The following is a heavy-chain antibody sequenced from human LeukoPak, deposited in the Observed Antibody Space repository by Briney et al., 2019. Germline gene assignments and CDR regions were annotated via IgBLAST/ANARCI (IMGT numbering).Heavy chain of an antibody. CDR2: INHGGST. J-gene: IGHJ4*02. D-gene: IGHD5/OR15-5a*01. V-gene: IGHV4-34*01. CDR1: GGSFSGYY. CDR3: ARDSVY. Sequence: SETLSLTCAVYGGSFSGYYWSWIRQPPGKGLEWIGEINHGGSTNYNPSLKSRVTISVDTSKNQFSLKLSSVTAADTAVYYCARDSVYWGQGTLVTVSS.